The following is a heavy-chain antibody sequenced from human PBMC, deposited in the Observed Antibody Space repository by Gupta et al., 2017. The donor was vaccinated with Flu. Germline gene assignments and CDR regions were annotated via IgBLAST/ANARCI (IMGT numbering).Heavy chain of an antibody. D-gene: IGHD6-6*01. CDR1: GFNFSAHG. V-gene: IGHV3-23*01. CDR2: ISASGKTT. CDR3: AKFTMYTVVRFES. Sequence: VHLSESGGAVVQRGGSLRLSCAASGFNFSAHGMAWVRQAPGKGLEWVSTISASGKTTYYADSVKGRFSLSRDNSKNILSLEMNKLRAEDAAIYFCAKFTMYTVVRFESCGQGTPVTVS. J-gene: IGHJ4*02.